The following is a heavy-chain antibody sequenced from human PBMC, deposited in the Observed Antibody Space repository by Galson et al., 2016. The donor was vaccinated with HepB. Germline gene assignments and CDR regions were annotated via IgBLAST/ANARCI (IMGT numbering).Heavy chain of an antibody. Sequence: SVKVSCKASGYTFNTYAISWVRQAPGQGLEWMGWISAYNGNTNYEQKFQGRVTMTTDTSTTTAHMELRSLRSEDTAVYYCVRDVTGGKYGSDYLPFDYWGQGTLVTVSA. CDR3: VRDVTGGKYGSDYLPFDY. V-gene: IGHV1-18*01. D-gene: IGHD3-10*01. J-gene: IGHJ4*02. CDR1: GYTFNTYA. CDR2: ISAYNGNT.